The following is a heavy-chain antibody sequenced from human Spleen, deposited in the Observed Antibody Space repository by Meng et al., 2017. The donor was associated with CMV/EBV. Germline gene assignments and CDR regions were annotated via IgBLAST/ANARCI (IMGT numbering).Heavy chain of an antibody. J-gene: IGHJ4*02. V-gene: IGHV4-39*07. D-gene: IGHD3-22*01. CDR1: GASISSSNYF. Sequence: SETLSLTCAVSGASISSSNYFWGWVRQPPGQGLEWIGNIYYSGTTHYNPSLKSRVTISVDTSKNHFSLNLSSVTAADTAVYYCARERIGPYYYGTSGYYPLPFDYWGQGALVTVSS. CDR2: IYYSGTT. CDR3: ARERIGPYYYGTSGYYPLPFDY.